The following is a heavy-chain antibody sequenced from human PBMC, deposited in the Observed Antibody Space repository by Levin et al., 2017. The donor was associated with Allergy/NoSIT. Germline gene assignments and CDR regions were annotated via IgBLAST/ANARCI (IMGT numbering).Heavy chain of an antibody. CDR2: ISGSGGST. CDR1: GFTFSSYA. Sequence: GESLKISCAASGFTFSSYAMSWVRQAPGKGLEWVSAISGSGGSTYYADSVKGRFTISRDNSKNTLYLQMNSLRAEDTAVYYCAKWGLAGIDYWGQGTLVTVSS. J-gene: IGHJ4*02. CDR3: AKWGLAGIDY. V-gene: IGHV3-23*01. D-gene: IGHD3-10*01.